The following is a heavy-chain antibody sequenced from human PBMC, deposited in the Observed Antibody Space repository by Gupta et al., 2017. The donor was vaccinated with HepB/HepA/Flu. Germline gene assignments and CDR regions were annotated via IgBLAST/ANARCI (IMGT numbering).Heavy chain of an antibody. V-gene: IGHV3-7*01. CDR3: ARVSLVQGGTTVAFDI. CDR2: IKQDGSEK. Sequence: EVQLVESGGGLVQPGGSLRLSCAASGFTFSSYWMIWVRQAPGKGLEWVANIKQDGSEKYYVDSVKGRFTISRDNAKNSLYLQMNSLRAEDTAVYYCARVSLVQGGTTVAFDIWGQGTMVTVSS. CDR1: GFTFSSYW. J-gene: IGHJ3*02. D-gene: IGHD1-1*01.